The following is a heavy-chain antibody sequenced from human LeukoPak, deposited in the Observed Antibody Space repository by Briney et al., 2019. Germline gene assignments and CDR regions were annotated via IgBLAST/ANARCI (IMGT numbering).Heavy chain of an antibody. Sequence: GGSLRLSCAASGFTFSSYAMSWIRQAPGKGLEWVATIGGSGGSTYYADSVKGRFTISRDNSKNTLYLQMNSLRAEDTAVYYCAKCRGVAAALQTGFDYWGQGTLVTVSS. CDR3: AKCRGVAAALQTGFDY. J-gene: IGHJ4*02. CDR1: GFTFSSYA. CDR2: IGGSGGST. V-gene: IGHV3-23*01. D-gene: IGHD6-13*01.